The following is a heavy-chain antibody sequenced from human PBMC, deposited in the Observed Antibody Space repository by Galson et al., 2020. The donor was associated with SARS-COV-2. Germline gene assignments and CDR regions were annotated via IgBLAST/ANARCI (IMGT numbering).Heavy chain of an antibody. V-gene: IGHV3-23*01. J-gene: IGHJ4*02. Sequence: GESLKISCAASGFTFSSYAVSWVRQAPGKGLEGVSAISGSGITYYADSVRGRFTISRDNSKNTLYLQMNSLRAEDTAVYYCAKSPLGRYDSTTYYHKYWGQGTLVTVSS. CDR3: AKSPLGRYDSTTYYHKY. CDR1: GFTFSSYA. CDR2: ISGSGIT. D-gene: IGHD3-22*01.